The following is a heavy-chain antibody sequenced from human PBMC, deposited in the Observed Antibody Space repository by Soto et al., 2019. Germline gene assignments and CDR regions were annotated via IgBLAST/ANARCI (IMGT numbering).Heavy chain of an antibody. J-gene: IGHJ5*02. CDR1: GYIFTNYW. Sequence: GESLKISRQGSGYIFTNYWIGWVRQMPGKGLEVMWNICTGNSDTGYRPGLEGKATVSAEKSLNTAYMKWSSLKASDTAIYYCARQGMELYHAHALRFDIWGQGTLVTVSS. CDR2: ICTGNSDT. V-gene: IGHV5-51*01. D-gene: IGHD2-8*01. CDR3: ARQGMELYHAHALRFDI.